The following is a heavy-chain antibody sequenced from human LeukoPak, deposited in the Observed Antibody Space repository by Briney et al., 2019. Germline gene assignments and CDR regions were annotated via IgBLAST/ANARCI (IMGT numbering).Heavy chain of an antibody. J-gene: IGHJ4*02. Sequence: GGSLRLSCAASGFTFSTYAMHWVRQAPGEGLEWVAVISYDGSNKYYADSVKGRSTISRDNSKNTLYLQMNSLRAEDTAVYYCARDSGPLDYWGQGTLVTVSS. CDR2: ISYDGSNK. V-gene: IGHV3-30-3*01. CDR3: ARDSGPLDY. CDR1: GFTFSTYA.